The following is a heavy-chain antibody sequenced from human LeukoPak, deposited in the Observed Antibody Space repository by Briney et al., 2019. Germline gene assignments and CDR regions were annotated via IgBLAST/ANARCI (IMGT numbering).Heavy chain of an antibody. CDR3: ARVAGGSYGLAFDY. CDR2: ISSSSSYI. J-gene: IGHJ4*02. CDR1: GFTFSTYG. D-gene: IGHD1-26*01. Sequence: GGSLRLSCAASGFTFSTYGMHWVRQAPGKGLEWVSSISSSSSYIYYADSVKGRFTISRDNAKNSLYLQMNSLRAEDTAVYYCARVAGGSYGLAFDYWGQGTLVTVSS. V-gene: IGHV3-21*01.